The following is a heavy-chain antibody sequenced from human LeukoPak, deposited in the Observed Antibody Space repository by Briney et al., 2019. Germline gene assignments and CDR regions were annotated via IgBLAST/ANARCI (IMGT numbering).Heavy chain of an antibody. V-gene: IGHV4-59*08. D-gene: IGHD2-15*01. Sequence: PSGALSLPFTGSGGSIKNNYWSLVRPPPGKGLEGGVYIYYTWTTNYKPSLKSRATISVDTSKNHFSLKLYSVTAADTAVYYCARHTAYGGNCAFGDWGQGTLVTVSS. CDR3: ARHTAYGGNCAFGD. J-gene: IGHJ4*02. CDR1: GGSIKNNY. CDR2: IYYTWTT.